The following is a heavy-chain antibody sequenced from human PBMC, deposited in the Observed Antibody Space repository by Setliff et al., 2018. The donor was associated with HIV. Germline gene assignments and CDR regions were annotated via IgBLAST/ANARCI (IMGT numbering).Heavy chain of an antibody. J-gene: IGHJ6*03. CDR1: GGSISASRYY. CDR2: INYRGNT. D-gene: IGHD3-10*01. V-gene: IGHV4-39*01. CDR3: ASLDGSESPYIYYYYMDV. Sequence: SETLSLTCTVSGGSISASRYYWGWIRQPPGKGLEWIGSINYRGNTYYNPSLKSRAAISVDTSKNQISLKLSSVTAADTAVYYCASLDGSESPYIYYYYMDVWGKGTAVTVSS.